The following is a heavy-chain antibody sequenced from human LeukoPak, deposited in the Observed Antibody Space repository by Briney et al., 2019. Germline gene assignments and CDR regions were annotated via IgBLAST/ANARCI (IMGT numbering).Heavy chain of an antibody. J-gene: IGHJ4*02. Sequence: ASVKVSCKVSGYTLTELSMHWVRQPPGKGLEGMGGFDPEDGETIYAQKFQGRVTMTEDTSTDTAYMELSSLRSEDTAVYYCATPTEGADTEFGYWGQRTLVTVPS. CDR3: ATPTEGADTEFGY. CDR1: GYTLTELS. V-gene: IGHV1-24*01. CDR2: FDPEDGET. D-gene: IGHD3-16*01.